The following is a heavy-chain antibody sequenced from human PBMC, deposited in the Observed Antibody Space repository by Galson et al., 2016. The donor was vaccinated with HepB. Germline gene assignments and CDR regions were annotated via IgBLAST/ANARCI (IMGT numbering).Heavy chain of an antibody. CDR3: ASPVKPLWGEDITGEAFDM. D-gene: IGHD3-10*01. J-gene: IGHJ3*02. V-gene: IGHV5-51*01. CDR2: IYPGDSDT. CDR1: RYSFTRYW. Sequence: QSGAEVKKPGESLKISCKTSRYSFTRYWIGWVRQTPGKGLEWMGLIYPGDSDTRYSPSFQGQVTISADKSISTVYLQWSSLKASDTAMYFCASPVKPLWGEDITGEAFDMWGQGTMVTVSS.